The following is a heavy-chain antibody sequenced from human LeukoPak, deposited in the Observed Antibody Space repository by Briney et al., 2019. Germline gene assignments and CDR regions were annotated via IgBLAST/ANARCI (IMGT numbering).Heavy chain of an antibody. D-gene: IGHD3-16*01. J-gene: IGHJ5*02. CDR1: GYTFTSYG. CDR3: ARLAVGWRSTLRFDP. CDR2: IIAYQGTT. V-gene: IGHV1-18*01. Sequence: ASVKLSRKASGYTFTSYGISWVRHAPGQGLEWMGWIIAYQGTTNSSQKLQGIVTMTPDTSPSTGCIELGSLRSACTAVCYSARLAVGWRSTLRFDPWGQGSLVTVPS.